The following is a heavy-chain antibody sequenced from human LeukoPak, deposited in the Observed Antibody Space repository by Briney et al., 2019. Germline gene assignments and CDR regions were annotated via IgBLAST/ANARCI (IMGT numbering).Heavy chain of an antibody. V-gene: IGHV3-13*01. Sequence: GGSLRLSCAASGFTFSSYDMHWVRQAPGQGLEWVSAIGTAGDTYYPGSVKGRFAISSENAKNSLYLPMNSLRAGDTAVYYCARGRCDAFDIWGQGTMVTVSS. D-gene: IGHD3-3*01. CDR2: IGTAGDT. CDR3: ARGRCDAFDI. CDR1: GFTFSSYD. J-gene: IGHJ3*02.